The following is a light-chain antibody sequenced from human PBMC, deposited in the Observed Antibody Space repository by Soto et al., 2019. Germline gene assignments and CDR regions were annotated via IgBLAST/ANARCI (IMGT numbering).Light chain of an antibody. V-gene: IGKV1-39*01. CDR1: QSISSY. J-gene: IGKJ5*01. CDR2: AAS. Sequence: DIQMTQSPSSLSASVGDRVTITCRPSQSISSYLNWYQQKPGKAPKLLIYAASSLHSGVPSRFSGSGSGTDFTLTISSLQPEDFATYFCQQSYSSPITFGQGTRLEIK. CDR3: QQSYSSPIT.